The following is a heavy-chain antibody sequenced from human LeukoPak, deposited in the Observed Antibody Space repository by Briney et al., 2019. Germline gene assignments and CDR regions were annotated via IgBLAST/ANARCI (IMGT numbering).Heavy chain of an antibody. CDR1: GFTFTSSA. CDR3: AARGVSGSQDYFDY. D-gene: IGHD1-26*01. J-gene: IGHJ4*02. V-gene: IGHV1-58*02. CDR2: IVVGSGNT. Sequence: SVKVSCKASGFTFTSSAMQWVRQARGQRLEWIGWIVVGSGNTNYAQKFQERVTITRDMSTSTAYMELSSLRSEDTAVYYCAARGVSGSQDYFDYWGQGTLVTVSS.